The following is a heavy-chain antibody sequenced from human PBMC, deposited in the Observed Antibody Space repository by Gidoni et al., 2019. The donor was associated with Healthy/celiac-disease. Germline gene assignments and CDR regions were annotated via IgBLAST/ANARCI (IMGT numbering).Heavy chain of an antibody. CDR3: ARDAEDYYGSGSYTPHI. D-gene: IGHD3-10*01. V-gene: IGHV3-33*01. J-gene: IGHJ3*02. Sequence: QVQLVESGGGVVQPGRSRRLSCSASGVPFSSYGMHWVRQAPGKGMELCAVILDDGSNKYYADSVKGRFTISIDNSKNTLYLQINSLRAEDTAVYYCARDAEDYYGSGSYTPHIWGQGTMVTVSS. CDR1: GVPFSSYG. CDR2: ILDDGSNK.